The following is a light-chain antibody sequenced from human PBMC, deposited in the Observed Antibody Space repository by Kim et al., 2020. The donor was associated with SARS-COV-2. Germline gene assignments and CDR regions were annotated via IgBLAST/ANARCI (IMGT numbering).Light chain of an antibody. CDR1: SSNIGAVYD. J-gene: IGLJ1*01. V-gene: IGLV1-40*01. CDR2: GNN. Sequence: RVTIACTGSSSNIGAVYDVHWYQQLPGTAPKFLIYGNNNRPSGVPDRFSGSKSGTSASLAITGLQAEDEADYYCQSYDKSLSGYVFGTGTKVTVL. CDR3: QSYDKSLSGYV.